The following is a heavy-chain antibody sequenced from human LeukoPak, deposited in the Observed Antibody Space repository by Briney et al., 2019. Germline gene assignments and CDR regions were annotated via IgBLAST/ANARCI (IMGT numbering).Heavy chain of an antibody. Sequence: PSETLSLTCAVYGGSFSGYYWSWSPQPPGKGLEWMGEINHSGSTNYNPSLKSRVTISVGTSKNQFSLKLSSVTAADTAVYYCARGPRITMVRGVYWFDPWGQGTLVTVSS. V-gene: IGHV4-34*01. D-gene: IGHD3-10*01. CDR1: GGSFSGYY. CDR3: ARGPRITMVRGVYWFDP. J-gene: IGHJ5*02. CDR2: INHSGST.